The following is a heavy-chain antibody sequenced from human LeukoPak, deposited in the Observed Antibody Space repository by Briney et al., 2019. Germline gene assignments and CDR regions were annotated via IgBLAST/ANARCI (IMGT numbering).Heavy chain of an antibody. CDR1: GFIFSGYY. CDR3: GTHSVRTGSDD. J-gene: IGHJ4*02. D-gene: IGHD3/OR15-3a*01. V-gene: IGHV3-11*01. Sequence: PGGSLRLSCATSGFIFSGYYMSWIRQAPGKGLEWVSYISGSGNDISYADSVKGRFTISRDNAKGSLYLQMNSLRAADTAVYYCGTHSVRTGSDDWGQGTLVTVSS. CDR2: ISGSGNDI.